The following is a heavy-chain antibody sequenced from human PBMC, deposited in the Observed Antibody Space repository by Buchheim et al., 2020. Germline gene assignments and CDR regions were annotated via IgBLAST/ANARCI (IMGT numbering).Heavy chain of an antibody. CDR2: IIGSGGDT. CDR1: GFTFSSYT. Sequence: EVQLLESGGGLVQPGGSLRLSCAASGFTFSSYTMNWVRQAPGKGLEWVSGIIGSGGDTYYADSVKGRFTISSDTSKNTLYLQMNSLRAEDTAVYYCAKPFSSSGWGYYNYAMDVWGQGTT. CDR3: AKPFSSSGWGYYNYAMDV. D-gene: IGHD6-19*01. J-gene: IGHJ6*02. V-gene: IGHV3-23*01.